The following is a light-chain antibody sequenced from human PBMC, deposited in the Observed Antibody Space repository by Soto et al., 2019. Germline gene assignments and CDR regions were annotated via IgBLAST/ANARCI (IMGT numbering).Light chain of an antibody. CDR2: GAS. CDR1: QSVSSSY. CDR3: QQYGSSPLT. Sequence: EIVLTQSPGTLSLSPGERATLSCRASQSVSSSYLAWYQQKPGQAPRLLIYGASSRATGIPDRFSCSGSGTGFPLTVSRLEHEDFAVCYCQQYGSSPLTFGGGTKGEIK. V-gene: IGKV3-20*01. J-gene: IGKJ4*01.